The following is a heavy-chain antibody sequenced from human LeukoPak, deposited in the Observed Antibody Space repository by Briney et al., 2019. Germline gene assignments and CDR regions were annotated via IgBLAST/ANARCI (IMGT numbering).Heavy chain of an antibody. CDR2: IYYSGST. D-gene: IGHD2-15*01. V-gene: IGHV4-39*07. Sequence: SETLSLTCTVSGGSISSSSYYWGWIRQPPGKGLEWIVRIYYSGSTYYNPSLKSRVTISVDTSKNQFSLKLSSVNAADTAVYYCAALADQDCSGGSCYGPHYYYYYMDVWGKGTTVTVSS. J-gene: IGHJ6*03. CDR3: AALADQDCSGGSCYGPHYYYYYMDV. CDR1: GGSISSSSYY.